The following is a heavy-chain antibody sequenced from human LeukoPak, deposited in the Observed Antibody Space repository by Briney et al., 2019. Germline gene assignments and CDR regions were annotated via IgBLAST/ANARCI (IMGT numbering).Heavy chain of an antibody. Sequence: SETLSLTCAVYGGSFSGYYWSWIRQPPGKGLEWIGEINHSGSTNYNPSLKSRVTISVDTSKNQFSLKLSSVTAADTAVYYCARLYSSSWYGLVSYYYGMDVWGQGTTVTVSS. CDR3: ARLYSSSWYGLVSYYYGMDV. CDR2: INHSGST. D-gene: IGHD6-13*01. J-gene: IGHJ6*02. V-gene: IGHV4-34*01. CDR1: GGSFSGYY.